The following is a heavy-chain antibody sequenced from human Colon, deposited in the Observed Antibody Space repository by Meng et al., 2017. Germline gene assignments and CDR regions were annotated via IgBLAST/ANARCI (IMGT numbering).Heavy chain of an antibody. D-gene: IGHD2-15*01. Sequence: GESLKISCAASGFTFNNYEMSWVRQAPGKGLEWVSYISSSGDTIYYADSVKGRFSISRDDARNSLFLQMDSLRADDTAVYYCAREDSGGGWGFDYWAQGALVTVSS. CDR3: AREDSGGGWGFDY. CDR1: GFTFNNYE. J-gene: IGHJ4*02. CDR2: ISSSGDTI. V-gene: IGHV3-48*03.